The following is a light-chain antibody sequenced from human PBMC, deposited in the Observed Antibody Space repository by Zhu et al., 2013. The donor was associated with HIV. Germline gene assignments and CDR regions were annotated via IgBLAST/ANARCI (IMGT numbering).Light chain of an antibody. Sequence: DIVMTQSPDSLAVSLGERATINCKSSQSVLYSSNNKNYLAWFQQKPGQPPKLIIYWASTRESGVPDRFSGSGSGTDFTLTIGSLQAEDVAVYYCQQYYGTPVTFGGGTKVDIK. CDR2: WAS. J-gene: IGKJ4*01. CDR3: QQYYGTPVT. V-gene: IGKV4-1*01. CDR1: QSVLYSSNNKNY.